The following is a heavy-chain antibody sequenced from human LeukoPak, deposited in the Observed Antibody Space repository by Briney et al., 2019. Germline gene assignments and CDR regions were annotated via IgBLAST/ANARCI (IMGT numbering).Heavy chain of an antibody. Sequence: LETLSLTCAVYGGSFSGYYWSWIRQPPGKGLEWIGEINHSGSTNYNPSLKSRVTISVDTSKNQFSLKLSSVTAADTAVYYCARGKGQTPYYYDSSGYSRTYYFDYWGQGTLVTVSS. CDR3: ARGKGQTPYYYDSSGYSRTYYFDY. CDR2: INHSGST. J-gene: IGHJ4*02. CDR1: GGSFSGYY. V-gene: IGHV4-34*01. D-gene: IGHD3-22*01.